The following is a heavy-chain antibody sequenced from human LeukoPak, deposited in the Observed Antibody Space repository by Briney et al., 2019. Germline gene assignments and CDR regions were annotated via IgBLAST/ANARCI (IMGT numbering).Heavy chain of an antibody. J-gene: IGHJ4*02. D-gene: IGHD5-12*01. CDR1: GGSISSSSYY. CDR3: ARSEVYSGYDSPGDY. CDR2: IYYSGST. V-gene: IGHV4-39*01. Sequence: TSQTLSLTCTVSGGSISSSSYYWGWIRQPPGKGLEWIGSIYYSGSTYYNPSLKSRVTISVDTSKNQFSLRLSSVTAADTAVYYCARSEVYSGYDSPGDYWGQGTLVTVSS.